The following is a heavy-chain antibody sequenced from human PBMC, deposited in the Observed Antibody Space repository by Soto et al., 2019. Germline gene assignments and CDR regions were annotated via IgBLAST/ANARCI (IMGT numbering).Heavy chain of an antibody. CDR3: AKDRAVAESAWFDP. CDR1: GFTFSSYG. V-gene: IGHV3-30*18. CDR2: ISYDGSNK. Sequence: PGGSLRLSCAASGFTFSSYGMHWVRQAPGKGLEWVAVISYDGSNKYYADSVKGRFTISRDNSKNTLYLQMNSLRAEDTAVYYCAKDRAVAESAWFDPWRQGTLVTVSS. D-gene: IGHD6-19*01. J-gene: IGHJ5*02.